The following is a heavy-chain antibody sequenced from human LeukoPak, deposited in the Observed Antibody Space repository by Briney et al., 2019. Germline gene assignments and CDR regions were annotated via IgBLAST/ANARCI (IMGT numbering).Heavy chain of an antibody. CDR2: INHSGST. V-gene: IGHV4-34*01. CDR3: ARGAGSSPFDY. J-gene: IGHJ4*02. CDR1: GGSFSGYY. Sequence: NTSETLSLTCAVYGGSFSGYYWSWIRQPPGKGLEWIGEINHSGSTNYNPSLKSRVTISVDTSKNQFSLKLSSVTAADTAVYYCARGAGSSPFDYWGQGTLVTVSS. D-gene: IGHD6-13*01.